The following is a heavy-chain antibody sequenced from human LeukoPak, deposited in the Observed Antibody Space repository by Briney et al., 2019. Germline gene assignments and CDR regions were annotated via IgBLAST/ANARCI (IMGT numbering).Heavy chain of an antibody. Sequence: GVSLRLSCAASGFTFSNCAMSWVRQAPGKGLEWVSVISGSAGSTYYADSVRGRSTISRDNSRNTLFLQMNSLRDEDTAVYYCAKDMARYCSGGSCPRAFDYWGQGSLVTVSS. CDR3: AKDMARYCSGGSCPRAFDY. J-gene: IGHJ4*02. D-gene: IGHD2-15*01. CDR2: ISGSAGST. CDR1: GFTFSNCA. V-gene: IGHV3-23*01.